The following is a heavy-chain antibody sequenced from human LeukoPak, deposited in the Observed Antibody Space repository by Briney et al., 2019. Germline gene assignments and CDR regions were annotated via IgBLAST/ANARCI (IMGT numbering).Heavy chain of an antibody. J-gene: IGHJ3*02. D-gene: IGHD3-22*01. CDR3: ARDLSDHYYDNRDDAFDI. CDR2: IYHSGST. V-gene: IGHV4-30-2*01. Sequence: SETLSLTCTVSGGSISSGGYYWSWIRQPPGKGLEWIGYIYHSGSTYYNPSLKSRVTISVDRSKNQFSLKLSSVTAADTAVYYCARDLSDHYYDNRDDAFDIWGQGTMVTVSS. CDR1: GGSISSGGYY.